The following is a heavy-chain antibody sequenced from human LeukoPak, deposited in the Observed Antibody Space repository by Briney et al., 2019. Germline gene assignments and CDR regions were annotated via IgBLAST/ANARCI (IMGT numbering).Heavy chain of an antibody. V-gene: IGHV7-4-1*02. J-gene: IGHJ6*02. CDR3: ARRNFRPTEKYSSGWYVSIWPGMDV. D-gene: IGHD6-19*01. CDR2: INTNTGNP. Sequence: ASVKVSCKASGYTFTSYAMNWVRQAPGQGLEWMGWINTNTGNPTYAQGFTGRFVFSLDTSVSTAYLQISSLKAEDTAVYYCARRNFRPTEKYSSGWYVSIWPGMDVWGQGTTVTVSS. CDR1: GYTFTSYA.